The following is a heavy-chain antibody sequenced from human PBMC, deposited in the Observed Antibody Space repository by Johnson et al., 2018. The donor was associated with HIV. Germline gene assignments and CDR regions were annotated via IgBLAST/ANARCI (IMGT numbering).Heavy chain of an antibody. D-gene: IGHD2-2*01. CDR3: ASGVGGDIVVVPAAPGAFDI. J-gene: IGHJ3*02. CDR1: GFTFSSYA. CDR2: ISYDGSNK. V-gene: IGHV3-30*04. Sequence: QVQLVESGGGVVQPGRSLRLSCAASGFTFSSYAMHWVRQAPGKGLEWVAVISYDGSNKYYADSVKGRFTISRDNSKNTLYLKMNSLRAEDTAVYYCASGVGGDIVVVPAAPGAFDIWGQGTMVTVSS.